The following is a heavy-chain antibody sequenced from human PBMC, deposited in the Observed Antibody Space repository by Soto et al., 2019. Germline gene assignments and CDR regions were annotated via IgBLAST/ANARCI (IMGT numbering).Heavy chain of an antibody. CDR1: GYSFTSYW. CDR3: ARPYSGSYGNYYYGMDV. V-gene: IGHV5-10-1*01. J-gene: IGHJ6*02. CDR2: IDPSDSYT. Sequence: PGESLKISCKGSGYSFTSYWISWVRQMPGKGLEWMGRIDPSDSYTNYSPSFQGHVTISADKSISTAYLQWSSLKASDTAMYYCARPYSGSYGNYYYGMDVWGQGTTVTVSS. D-gene: IGHD1-26*01.